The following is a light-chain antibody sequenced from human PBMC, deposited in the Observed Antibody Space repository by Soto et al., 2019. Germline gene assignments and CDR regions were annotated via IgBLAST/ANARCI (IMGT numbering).Light chain of an antibody. V-gene: IGKV3-11*01. CDR1: QSVSSY. CDR3: QQRGSWPPT. J-gene: IGKJ5*01. Sequence: EIVLTQSPATLSLSPGERATLSCRASQSVSSYLAWYQQKPGQAPRLLIYDASNRATGIPARFSGSGSGTDFTLTITSLEPEDFAVYYCQQRGSWPPTFGQGTRLEMK. CDR2: DAS.